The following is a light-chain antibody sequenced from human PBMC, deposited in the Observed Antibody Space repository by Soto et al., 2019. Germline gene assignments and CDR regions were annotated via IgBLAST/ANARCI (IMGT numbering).Light chain of an antibody. CDR3: QQYVTSSPRT. V-gene: IGKV3-20*01. CDR1: HTISSSY. J-gene: IGKJ1*01. Sequence: EIVLTQSPGTLSLSPGERATLSCRASHTISSSYLAWYQQKPGQAPRLLMHGISRRATGIPDRFSGSGSGTDFTLTITRLEPEDFAVYYCQQYVTSSPRTFGQGTKVDLK. CDR2: GIS.